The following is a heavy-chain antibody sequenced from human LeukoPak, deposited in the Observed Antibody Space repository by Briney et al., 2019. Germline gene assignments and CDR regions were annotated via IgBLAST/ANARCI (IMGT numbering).Heavy chain of an antibody. V-gene: IGHV3-30*18. D-gene: IGHD2-2*01. CDR3: AKDLLQHYYYYGMDV. J-gene: IGHJ6*02. CDR1: GFTFSSYG. Sequence: GGSLRPSCAASGFTFSSYGMHWVRQAPGKGLEWVAVISYDGSNKYYADSVKGRFTISRDNSKNTLYLQMNSLRAEDTAVYYCAKDLLQHYYYYGMDVWGQGTTVTVSS. CDR2: ISYDGSNK.